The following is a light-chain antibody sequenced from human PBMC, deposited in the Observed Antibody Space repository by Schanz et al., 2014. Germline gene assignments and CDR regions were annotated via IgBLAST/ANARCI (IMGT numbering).Light chain of an antibody. CDR3: QHYGSSTFT. Sequence: EIVLTQSPGTLSLSPGERATLSCRASQSVSSNYLAWYQQRPGQAPRLLIYGASSRATGIPDRFSGSGSGTDFTLTISRLEPEDFAVYYCQHYGSSTFTFGPGTKVDIK. CDR1: QSVSSNY. CDR2: GAS. J-gene: IGKJ3*01. V-gene: IGKV3-20*01.